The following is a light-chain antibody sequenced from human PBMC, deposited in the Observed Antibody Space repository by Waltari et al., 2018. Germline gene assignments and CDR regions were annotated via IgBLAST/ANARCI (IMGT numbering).Light chain of an antibody. Sequence: EMVMTQSPATLSVSPGERVTLSCRASQSVSSDLAWYQQKSGQAPRRLIYAASNRATGIPARFNGGGSGTEFTLTISSLQSGDSAVYYCQQYNNWPLTFGQGTKVEIK. CDR3: QQYNNWPLT. J-gene: IGKJ1*01. CDR2: AAS. CDR1: QSVSSD. V-gene: IGKV3-15*01.